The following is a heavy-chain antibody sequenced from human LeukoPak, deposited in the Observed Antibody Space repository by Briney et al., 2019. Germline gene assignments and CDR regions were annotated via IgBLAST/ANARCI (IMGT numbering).Heavy chain of an antibody. CDR1: GFTFRSYA. CDR3: AKSLTYYYDSSGYWFDY. CDR2: ISGSGGST. D-gene: IGHD3-22*01. J-gene: IGHJ4*02. V-gene: IGHV3-23*01. Sequence: GGSLRLSCAASGFTFRSYAISWVRQAPGKGLEWVSAISGSGGSTYYADSVKGRLTISRDNSKNTLYLQMNSLRAEDTAVYYCAKSLTYYYDSSGYWFDYWGQGTLVTVSS.